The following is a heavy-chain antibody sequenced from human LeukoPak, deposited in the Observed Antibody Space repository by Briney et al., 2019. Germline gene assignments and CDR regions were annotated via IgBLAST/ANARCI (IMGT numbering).Heavy chain of an antibody. J-gene: IGHJ5*02. CDR2: IYYSGST. CDR1: GASISSGDYY. D-gene: IGHD2-2*01. CDR3: ARGSLVVVVDWFDP. V-gene: IGHV4-30-4*01. Sequence: SSETLSLTCTVSGASISSGDYYRSWIRQPPGKGLEWIGSIYYSGSTYYNPSLKSRITISIDTSKNQFSLKLSSVTAADTAVYYCARGSLVVVVDWFDPWGQGTLVTVSS.